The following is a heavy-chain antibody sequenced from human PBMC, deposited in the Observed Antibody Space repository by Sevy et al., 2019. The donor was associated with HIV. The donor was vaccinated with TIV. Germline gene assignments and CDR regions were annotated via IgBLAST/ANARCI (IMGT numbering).Heavy chain of an antibody. CDR2: FDEDGEI. V-gene: IGHV1-24*01. CDR1: GYTLTALS. CDR3: ATDIVVGRDY. J-gene: IGHJ4*02. Sequence: ASVKVSCKVSGYTLTALSRHWVRQAPGKGLEWMGGFDEDGEIRYAQKSQGRVTMTEDTSTDTAYMELSSLRSEDTAMYYCATDIVVGRDYWGQGTLVTVSS. D-gene: IGHD2-2*01.